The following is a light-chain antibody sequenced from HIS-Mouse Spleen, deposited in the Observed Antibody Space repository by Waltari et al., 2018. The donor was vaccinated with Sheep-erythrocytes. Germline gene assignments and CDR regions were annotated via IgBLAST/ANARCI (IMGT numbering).Light chain of an antibody. V-gene: IGLV2-23*02. CDR3: CSYAGSSTYVV. J-gene: IGLJ2*01. CDR1: SSDAGGYNY. CDR2: EVS. Sequence: QSALTQPASVSGSPGQAIPISCTGTSSDAGGYNYVSWYQQHPGKAPKLMIYEVSNRPSGVSNRFSGSKSGNTASLTISGLQAEDEADYYCCSYAGSSTYVVFGGGTKLTVL.